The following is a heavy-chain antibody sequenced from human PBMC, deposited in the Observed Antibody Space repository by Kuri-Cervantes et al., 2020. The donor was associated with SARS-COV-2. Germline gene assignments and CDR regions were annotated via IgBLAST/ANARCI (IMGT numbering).Heavy chain of an antibody. V-gene: IGHV4-38-2*01. J-gene: IGHJ3*02. D-gene: IGHD3-10*01. CDR3: ARAGVGHDAFDI. CDR1: GYSISSGYY. Sequence: SETLSLTCAVSGYSISSGYYWGWIRQPPGKGLEWIGSIYHSGSTYYNPSLKSRVTISVDTSKNQFSLKLSSVTAADTAVYYCARAGVGHDAFDIWGQGTMVTVSS. CDR2: IYHSGST.